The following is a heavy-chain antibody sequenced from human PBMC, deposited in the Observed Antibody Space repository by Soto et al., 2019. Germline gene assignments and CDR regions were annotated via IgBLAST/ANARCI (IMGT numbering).Heavy chain of an antibody. Sequence: GGSLRLSCAASGFTFSSYWMSWVRQAPGKGLEWVANIKQDGSEKYYVDSVKGRFTISRDNAKNSLYLQMNSLRAEDTAVYYCARDRAYGSGSYNYYYYGMDVWGQGTTVTVSS. V-gene: IGHV3-7*01. J-gene: IGHJ6*02. CDR2: IKQDGSEK. CDR1: GFTFSSYW. CDR3: ARDRAYGSGSYNYYYYGMDV. D-gene: IGHD3-10*01.